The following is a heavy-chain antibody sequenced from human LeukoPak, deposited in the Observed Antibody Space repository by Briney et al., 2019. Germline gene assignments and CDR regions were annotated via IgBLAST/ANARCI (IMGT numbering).Heavy chain of an antibody. CDR1: GFTFSSYA. J-gene: IGHJ3*02. D-gene: IGHD3-3*01. Sequence: PGGSLRLSCAASGFTFSSYAMHWVRRAPGKGLEYVSAISSNGGSTYYANSVKGRFTISRDNSKNTLHLQMGSLRAEDMAVYYCARATHNYDFWSGYYSDAFDIWGQGTMVTVSS. CDR2: ISSNGGST. CDR3: ARATHNYDFWSGYYSDAFDI. V-gene: IGHV3-64*01.